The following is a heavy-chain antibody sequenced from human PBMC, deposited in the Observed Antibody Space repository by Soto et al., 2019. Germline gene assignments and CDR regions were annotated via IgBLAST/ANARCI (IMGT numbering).Heavy chain of an antibody. V-gene: IGHV3-33*01. CDR1: GFTFSSYG. CDR3: ARGPRVVMVYATDDAFDI. Sequence: GGSLRLSCAASGFTFSSYGMHWVRQAPGKGLEWVAVIWYDGSNKYYADSVKGRFTISRDNSKNTLYLQMNSLRAEDTAVYYCARGPRVVMVYATDDAFDIWGQGTMVTVSS. J-gene: IGHJ3*02. CDR2: IWYDGSNK. D-gene: IGHD2-8*01.